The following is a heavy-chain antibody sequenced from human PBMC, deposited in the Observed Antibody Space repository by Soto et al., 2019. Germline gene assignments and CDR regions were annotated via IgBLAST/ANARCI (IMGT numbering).Heavy chain of an antibody. V-gene: IGHV1-18*01. J-gene: IGHJ4*02. D-gene: IGHD1-1*01. CDR1: GYTFTSYG. CDR2: ISAYNGNT. CDR3: ARDNLFELEPQDYYFDY. Sequence: ASVKVSCKASGYTFTSYGISWVRQAPGQGLEWMGWISAYNGNTNYAQKLQGRVTMTTDTSTSTAYMELRSLRSDDTAVYYCARDNLFELEPQDYYFDYWGQGTLVTVSS.